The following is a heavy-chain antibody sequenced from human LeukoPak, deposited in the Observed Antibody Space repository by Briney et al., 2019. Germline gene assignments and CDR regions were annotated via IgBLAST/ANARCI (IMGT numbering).Heavy chain of an antibody. J-gene: IGHJ6*03. D-gene: IGHD3-10*01. CDR3: ARVGNYHYYMDV. Sequence: GGSLRLSCAASGFSFSTHTMNWVRQAPGKGPEWVSSISSTSSDIYQPDSVKGRFTISRDNAKNSLYLQMNSLRVDDTAVYYCARVGNYHYYMDVWGKGTTVTVFS. CDR2: ISSTSSDI. CDR1: GFSFSTHT. V-gene: IGHV3-21*01.